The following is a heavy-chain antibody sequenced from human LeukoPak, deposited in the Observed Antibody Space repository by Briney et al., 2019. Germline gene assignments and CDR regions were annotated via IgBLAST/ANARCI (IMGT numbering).Heavy chain of an antibody. Sequence: GGSLRLSCAASGFTFSSYGMHWVRQAPGKGLEWVAVIWYDGSNKYYADSVKGRFTISRDNSKNTLYLQMNSLRAEDTAVYYCARAEGTSYYYYGMDVWGQGTTVTVSS. CDR3: ARAEGTSYYYYGMDV. CDR1: GFTFSSYG. CDR2: IWYDGSNK. V-gene: IGHV3-33*01. D-gene: IGHD2-2*01. J-gene: IGHJ6*02.